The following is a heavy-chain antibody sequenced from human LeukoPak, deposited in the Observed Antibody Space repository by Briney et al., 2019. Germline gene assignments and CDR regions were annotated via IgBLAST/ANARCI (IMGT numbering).Heavy chain of an antibody. CDR1: RDSFSGYW. D-gene: IGHD2-2*01. J-gene: IGHJ4*02. CDR3: ARIPCSSASCHKRFDY. V-gene: IGHV5-51*01. CDR2: IFAENSQT. Sequence: GESLKISCRGSRDSFSGYWIAWVRQMPGKGLEWMGIIFAENSQTIYSPPFQGQVTISADRSINTAYLQWSSLKASDTAIYYCARIPCSSASCHKRFDYWGQGTLVTVSS.